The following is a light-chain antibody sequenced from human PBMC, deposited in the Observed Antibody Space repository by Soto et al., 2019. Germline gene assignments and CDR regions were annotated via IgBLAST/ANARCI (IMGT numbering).Light chain of an antibody. CDR2: EGS. V-gene: IGLV2-23*01. Sequence: QSVLTQPASVSGSPGQSITISCTGTSSDVGRYNIVSWYQQHPGKAPKLMIYEGSKRPSGVSDRFSGSKSGNTASLTISGLQVEDEADYYCCSYAGSSTYVFGTGTKVTVL. CDR1: SSDVGRYNI. CDR3: CSYAGSSTYV. J-gene: IGLJ1*01.